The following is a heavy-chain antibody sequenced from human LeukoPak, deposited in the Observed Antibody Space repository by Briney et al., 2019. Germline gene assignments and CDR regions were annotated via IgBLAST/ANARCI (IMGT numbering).Heavy chain of an antibody. J-gene: IGHJ4*02. D-gene: IGHD2-2*01. Sequence: GASVKVSCKASGYTFTGYYMHWVRQAPGQGLEWMGWINPNSGGTNYAQKFQGRVTMTRDTSISTAYMELSRLRSDDTAVYYCASAQWGQLQSARAKPRLDYWGQGTLVTVSS. CDR2: INPNSGGT. CDR1: GYTFTGYY. CDR3: ASAQWGQLQSARAKPRLDY. V-gene: IGHV1-2*02.